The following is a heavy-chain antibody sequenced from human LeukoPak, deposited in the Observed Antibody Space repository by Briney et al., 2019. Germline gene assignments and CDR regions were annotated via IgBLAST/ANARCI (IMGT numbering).Heavy chain of an antibody. CDR2: ISSSGSTI. Sequence: PGGSLRLSCAASGFTFSSYEMNWVRQAPGKGLEWVSYISSSGSTIYYADSVKGRFTISRDNAKNSLYLQMNSLRAEDTAVYYCARLQWELSAYYYYMDVWGKGTTVTISS. J-gene: IGHJ6*03. V-gene: IGHV3-48*03. CDR1: GFTFSSYE. D-gene: IGHD1-26*01. CDR3: ARLQWELSAYYYYMDV.